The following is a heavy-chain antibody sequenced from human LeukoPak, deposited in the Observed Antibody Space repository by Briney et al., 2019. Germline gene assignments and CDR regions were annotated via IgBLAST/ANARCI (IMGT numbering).Heavy chain of an antibody. CDR2: IYYSGST. J-gene: IGHJ4*02. D-gene: IGHD3-22*01. CDR3: ARDWYDSSGYYVDY. CDR1: GGSISRYY. Sequence: PSETLSLTCAVSGGSISRYYWSWIRQPPGKGLEWIGYIYYSGSTNYNPSLKSRVTISVDTSKNQFSLKLSSVTAADTAVYYCARDWYDSSGYYVDYWGQGTLVTVSS. V-gene: IGHV4-59*01.